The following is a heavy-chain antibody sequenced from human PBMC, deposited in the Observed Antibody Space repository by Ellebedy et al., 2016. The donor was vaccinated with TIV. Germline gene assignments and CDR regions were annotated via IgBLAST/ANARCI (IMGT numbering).Heavy chain of an antibody. CDR1: GYTFINYF. CDR3: ASAYTYGAPFDY. CDR2: INPKSGGT. J-gene: IGHJ4*02. D-gene: IGHD2-2*02. Sequence: ASVKVSCXASGYTFINYFVHWVRQAPGQGLEWMGWINPKSGGTNYAQKFQGRVTMTRDTSISTAYMELTGLNSDDTAVYYCASAYTYGAPFDYWGPGTVVTVSS. V-gene: IGHV1-2*02.